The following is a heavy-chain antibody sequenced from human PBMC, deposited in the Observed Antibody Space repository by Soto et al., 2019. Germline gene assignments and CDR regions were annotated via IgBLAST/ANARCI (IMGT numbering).Heavy chain of an antibody. J-gene: IGHJ6*02. D-gene: IGHD3-3*02. V-gene: IGHV3-43*01. CDR2: ISWDGGST. CDR3: AKNPLEAPYYYYGMDV. CDR1: GFTFDDYT. Sequence: EVQLVESGGVVVQPGGSLRLSCAASGFTFDDYTMHWVRQAAGKGLEWVSLISWDGGSTYYADSVKGRFTISRDNSKNSLYLQMNSLRTEDTALYYCAKNPLEAPYYYYGMDVWGQGTTVTVSS.